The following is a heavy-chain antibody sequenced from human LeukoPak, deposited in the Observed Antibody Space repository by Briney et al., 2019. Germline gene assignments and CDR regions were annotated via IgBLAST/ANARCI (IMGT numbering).Heavy chain of an antibody. J-gene: IGHJ5*02. CDR2: IYTSGST. V-gene: IGHV4-4*07. CDR1: GGSISSYD. D-gene: IGHD4-17*01. Sequence: AETLSLTCTVSGGSISSYDWSWIRQPAGKGLEWIGRIYTSGSTNYNPSLKRGVTMSVDTSKNQFSLTLSSVTAADTAVYYSARGDGDYGWFDPWGPGTPVTVSS. CDR3: ARGDGDYGWFDP.